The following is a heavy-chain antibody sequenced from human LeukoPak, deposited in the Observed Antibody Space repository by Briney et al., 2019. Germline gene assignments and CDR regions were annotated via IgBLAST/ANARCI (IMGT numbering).Heavy chain of an antibody. CDR1: GVSLSNYA. CDR3: AKRGVVIRGILVIGYHQEAYHYDF. V-gene: IGHV3-23*01. J-gene: IGHJ4*02. CDR2: ISERGGST. Sequence: GGSLRLSCVVSGVSLSNYAMTWVRQAPGKGLEWVSYISERGGSTTYADSVKGRFTISRDTSLNTLYLQMNNLRAEDTAVYFCAKRGVVIRGILVIGYHQEAYHYDFWGQGVLVTVSS. D-gene: IGHD3-10*01.